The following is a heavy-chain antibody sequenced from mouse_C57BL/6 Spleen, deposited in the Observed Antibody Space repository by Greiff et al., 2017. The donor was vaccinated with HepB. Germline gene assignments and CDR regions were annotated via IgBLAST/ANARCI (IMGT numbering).Heavy chain of an antibody. CDR2: IYPSDSET. CDR1: GYTFTSYW. V-gene: IGHV1-61*01. Sequence: VQLQQPGAELVRPGSSVKLSCKASGYTFTSYWMDWVKQRPGQGLEWIGNIYPSDSETHYNQKFKDKATLTVDKSSSTAYMQLSSLTSEDSAVYYCARRGDSSGGFDYWGQGTTLTVSS. J-gene: IGHJ2*01. CDR3: ARRGDSSGGFDY. D-gene: IGHD3-2*02.